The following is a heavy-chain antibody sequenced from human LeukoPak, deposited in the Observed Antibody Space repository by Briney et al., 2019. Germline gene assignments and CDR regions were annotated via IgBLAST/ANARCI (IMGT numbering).Heavy chain of an antibody. CDR1: GFTFSSFW. Sequence: PGGSLRLSCAASGFTFSSFWMHWVRQAPGKGLVWVSRINSVGSSTSYADSVKGRFTISRDNAKNSLYLQMNSLRAEDTAVYYCARTKFEQWLVKSAFDIWGQGTMVTVSS. CDR3: ARTKFEQWLVKSAFDI. D-gene: IGHD6-19*01. V-gene: IGHV3-74*01. CDR2: INSVGSST. J-gene: IGHJ3*02.